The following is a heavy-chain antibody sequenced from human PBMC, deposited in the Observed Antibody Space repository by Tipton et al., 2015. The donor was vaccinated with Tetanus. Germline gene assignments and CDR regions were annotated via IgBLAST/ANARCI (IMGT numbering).Heavy chain of an antibody. Sequence: QLVQSGGGVVQPGRSLRLSCAASGFIFSSYGIHWVRQAPGKGLEWLAVSWYDGTDKYYADSVKSRFTISRDNSKNTLYLQMNSLRAEDTALYYCAREADCSGGSCFSGDFDTWGQGTQVTVSS. CDR2: SWYDGTDK. J-gene: IGHJ4*02. CDR3: AREADCSGGSCFSGDFDT. V-gene: IGHV3-33*01. CDR1: GFIFSSYG. D-gene: IGHD2-15*01.